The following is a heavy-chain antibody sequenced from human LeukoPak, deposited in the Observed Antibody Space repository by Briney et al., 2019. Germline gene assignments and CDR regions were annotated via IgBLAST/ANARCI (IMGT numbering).Heavy chain of an antibody. CDR3: AKETQWMYYYDSSPWGLDY. J-gene: IGHJ4*02. V-gene: IGHV3-23*01. CDR2: ISGSGGST. Sequence: GGSLRLSCAASGFTFSSYAMSWVRQAPGKGLEWVSAISGSGGSTYYADSVKGRFTISRDNSKNTLYLQMNSLRAEDTAVYYCAKETQWMYYYDSSPWGLDYWGQGTLVTVSS. D-gene: IGHD3-22*01. CDR1: GFTFSSYA.